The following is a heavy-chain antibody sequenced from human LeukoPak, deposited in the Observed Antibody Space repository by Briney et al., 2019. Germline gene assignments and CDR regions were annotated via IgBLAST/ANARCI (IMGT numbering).Heavy chain of an antibody. CDR3: TREVVIFYYYYIDV. J-gene: IGHJ6*03. Sequence: GGSLRLSCAASGFTFSGSAMHWDRQASGKGLEWVGRIRSKANSYATTYAASVKGRFTISRDDSKNTAYLQMNSLKTEDTAVYYCTREVVIFYYYYIDVWGTGTTVTVSS. D-gene: IGHD3-22*01. CDR2: IRSKANSYAT. V-gene: IGHV3-73*01. CDR1: GFTFSGSA.